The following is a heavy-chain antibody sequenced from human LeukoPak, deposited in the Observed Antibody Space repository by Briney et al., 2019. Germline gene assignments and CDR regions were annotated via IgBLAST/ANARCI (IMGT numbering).Heavy chain of an antibody. Sequence: SGTLSLTCTVSDGSISSHYWSWIRQPPGKGLEWIGYVYNSGSTDYNPSLKSRVTISVGTSKNHFSLNLSSVTAADTAVYYCARGPDDGYNYIVYWGQGILVTVSS. CDR2: VYNSGST. J-gene: IGHJ4*02. D-gene: IGHD5-24*01. CDR3: ARGPDDGYNYIVY. V-gene: IGHV4-59*11. CDR1: DGSISSHY.